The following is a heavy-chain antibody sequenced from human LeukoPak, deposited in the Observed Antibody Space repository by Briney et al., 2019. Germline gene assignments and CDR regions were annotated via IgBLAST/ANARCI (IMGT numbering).Heavy chain of an antibody. D-gene: IGHD1-1*01. J-gene: IGHJ4*02. CDR2: ISAYNGNT. CDR3: ARQAFRTGMISADY. Sequence: ASVKVSCKASGYTFTSYGISWVRQAPGQGLEWMGWISAYNGNTNYAQKLQGRVTMTTDTSTSTAYMELSSLRFEDTAVYYCARQAFRTGMISADYWGQGTLVTVSS. V-gene: IGHV1-18*01. CDR1: GYTFTSYG.